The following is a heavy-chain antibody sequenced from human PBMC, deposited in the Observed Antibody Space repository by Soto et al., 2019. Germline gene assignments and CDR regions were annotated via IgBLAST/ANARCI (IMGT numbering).Heavy chain of an antibody. CDR2: IGPAGDT. J-gene: IGHJ4*02. D-gene: IGHD3-10*01. CDR1: GFTLSNYD. CDR3: ARSRGADVDY. Sequence: EVQLVESGGALVQPGGSLRLSCAASGFTLSNYDMHWVRQATGKGLEWVSAIGPAGDTYYPGSVKGRFTISRENAKNSLYLQMNSLRAGDTAVYYGARSRGADVDYWGQGTLVTVSS. V-gene: IGHV3-13*04.